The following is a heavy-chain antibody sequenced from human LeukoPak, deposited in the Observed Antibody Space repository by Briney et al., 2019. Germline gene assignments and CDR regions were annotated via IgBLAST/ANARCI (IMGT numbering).Heavy chain of an antibody. CDR1: GFTFSSYA. V-gene: IGHV3-64D*09. Sequence: PGGSLRLSCSASGFTFSSYAMHWVRQAPGKGLEYVSGISSNGGSTDYTDSVKGRFTISRDNSKNTLYLQMSSLRAEDTAVYYCVKGGSGSYYDDLDYWGQGTLVTVSS. CDR2: ISSNGGST. J-gene: IGHJ4*02. CDR3: VKGGSGSYYDDLDY. D-gene: IGHD1-26*01.